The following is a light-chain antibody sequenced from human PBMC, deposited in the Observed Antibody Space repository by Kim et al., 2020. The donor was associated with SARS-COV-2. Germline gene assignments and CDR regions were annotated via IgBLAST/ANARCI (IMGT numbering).Light chain of an antibody. CDR1: RTTSSSS. Sequence: EIVLTQSPDTLSLSPGERATLSCRASRTTSSSSLAWYQQKPGQPPRLIIYGASTRATGIPDRFSGSGSGTDFTLTVNRLEPEDFAVYFCQQYGGSPMYTFGQGTKLEI. CDR2: GAS. CDR3: QQYGGSPMYT. V-gene: IGKV3-20*01. J-gene: IGKJ2*01.